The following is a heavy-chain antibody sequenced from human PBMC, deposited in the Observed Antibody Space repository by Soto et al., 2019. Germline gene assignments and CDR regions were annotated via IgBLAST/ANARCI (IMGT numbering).Heavy chain of an antibody. CDR2: INAGNGNT. J-gene: IGHJ6*02. V-gene: IGHV1-3*01. Sequence: WXSAEVSFKASSYTFTSYAMHWVRQAPGQRLEWMGWINAGNGNTKYSQKFQGRVTITRDTSASTAYMELSSLRSEDTAVYYCAAPYGSGSYPYYYGMDVWGQGTTVTVSS. CDR3: AAPYGSGSYPYYYGMDV. D-gene: IGHD3-10*01. CDR1: SYTFTSYA.